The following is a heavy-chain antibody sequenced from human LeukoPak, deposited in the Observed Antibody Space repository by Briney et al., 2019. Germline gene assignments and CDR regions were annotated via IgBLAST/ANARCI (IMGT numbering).Heavy chain of an antibody. V-gene: IGHV3-21*01. Sequence: KPGGSLRLSCAAYGFTFSSYSMNWVRQAPGKGLEWVSSISSSSSYIYYADSVKGRFTISRDNAKNSLYLQMNSLRAEDTAVYYCASPVDTVATNNYYYYYYGMDVWGQGTTVTVSS. CDR2: ISSSSSYI. J-gene: IGHJ6*02. CDR3: ASPVDTVATNNYYYYYYGMDV. CDR1: GFTFSSYS. D-gene: IGHD5-12*01.